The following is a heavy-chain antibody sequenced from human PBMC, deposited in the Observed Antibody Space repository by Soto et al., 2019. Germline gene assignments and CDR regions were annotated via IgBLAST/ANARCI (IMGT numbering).Heavy chain of an antibody. V-gene: IGHV1-18*01. Sequence: ASVKVSFKASFYSFTSYVISWVLQAPGQGLEWMGWISAYNGNTNYAQKLQGRVTMTTDTSTSTAYMELRSLRSDDTAVYYCARDFRSIVGAFHIWGQGTMVTVSS. CDR3: ARDFRSIVGAFHI. D-gene: IGHD3-22*01. J-gene: IGHJ3*02. CDR1: FYSFTSYV. CDR2: ISAYNGNT.